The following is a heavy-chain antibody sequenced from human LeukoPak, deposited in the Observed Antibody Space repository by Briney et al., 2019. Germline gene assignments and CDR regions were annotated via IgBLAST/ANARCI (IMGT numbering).Heavy chain of an antibody. J-gene: IGHJ4*02. Sequence: PGGSLRLSCAASGFTFSDYYMSWVRQAPGKGLEWVSAISGSGGKTYYADSVKGRFTISRDNSKNTLYLQMNSLRAEDTAIYYCAKEPPRGSYADFWGQGTLVTVSS. CDR1: GFTFSDYY. D-gene: IGHD1-26*01. CDR2: ISGSGGKT. V-gene: IGHV3-23*01. CDR3: AKEPPRGSYADF.